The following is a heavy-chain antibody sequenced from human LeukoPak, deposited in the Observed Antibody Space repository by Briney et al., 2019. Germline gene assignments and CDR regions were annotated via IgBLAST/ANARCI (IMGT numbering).Heavy chain of an antibody. D-gene: IGHD3-22*01. V-gene: IGHV3-30*02. Sequence: PGGSLRLSCAASGFTFSSYGMHWVRQAPGKGLEWVAFIRYDGSNKYYADSVKGRFTISRDNSKNTLYLQMNSLRAEDTVVYYCAKLAVDSSGYYSFPFDYWGQGTLVTVSS. J-gene: IGHJ4*02. CDR1: GFTFSSYG. CDR3: AKLAVDSSGYYSFPFDY. CDR2: IRYDGSNK.